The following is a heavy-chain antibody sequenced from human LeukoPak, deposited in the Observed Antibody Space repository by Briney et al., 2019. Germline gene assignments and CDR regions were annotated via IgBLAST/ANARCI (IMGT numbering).Heavy chain of an antibody. D-gene: IGHD6-19*01. CDR2: IDWDDDK. CDR1: GFSLSTSGMR. CDR3: ARIREAVAGGGFDP. Sequence: SGPTLGKPTQTLTLTCTFSGFSLSTSGMRVSWIRQPPGKALEWLARIDWDDDKFYSTSLKTRLTISKDTSKNQVVLTMTNMDPVDTATYYCARIREAVAGGGFDPWGQGTLVTVSS. J-gene: IGHJ5*02. V-gene: IGHV2-70*04.